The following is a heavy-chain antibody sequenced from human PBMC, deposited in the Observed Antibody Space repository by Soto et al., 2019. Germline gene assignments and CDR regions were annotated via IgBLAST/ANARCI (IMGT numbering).Heavy chain of an antibody. CDR2: MFYSGAT. J-gene: IGHJ5*02. CDR3: ARHKSGSDGLDP. CDR1: GGSISDISYC. Sequence: SETLSLTCTVSGGSISDISYCWGWIRQPPGKGLQWIGCMFYSGATYYNPSLKNRVTLSVDTSNNEFSLKLVSVTAPDTAVYYCARHKSGSDGLDPWGQGTLGTVSA. V-gene: IGHV4-39*01. D-gene: IGHD2-21*02.